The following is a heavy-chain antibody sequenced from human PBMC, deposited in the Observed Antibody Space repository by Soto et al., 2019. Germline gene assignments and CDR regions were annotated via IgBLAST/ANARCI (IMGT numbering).Heavy chain of an antibody. J-gene: IGHJ4*02. CDR3: ARCSTSLRFGFDY. CDR2: INHRGST. V-gene: IGHV4-34*01. Sequence: ETLSLACAVDSGSFSVYYWSWIRQPPGKGREWVGEINHRGSTNYNPSLKTRVTISVDTSKNQFSLKLSYVTAADTAVHYCARCSTSLRFGFDYWGQGTLVTVSS. CDR1: SGSFSVYY. D-gene: IGHD5-12*01.